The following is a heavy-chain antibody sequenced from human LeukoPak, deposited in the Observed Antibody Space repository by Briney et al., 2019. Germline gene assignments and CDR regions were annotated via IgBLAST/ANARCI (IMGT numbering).Heavy chain of an antibody. J-gene: IGHJ3*02. CDR3: ARVRVLRYFDWLSRAFDI. CDR1: GGSFSGYY. CDR2: INHSGST. D-gene: IGHD3-9*01. V-gene: IGHV4-34*01. Sequence: PSETLSLTCAVYGGSFSGYYWSWIRQPPGKGLEWIGEINHSGSTNYNPSLKSRVTISVDTSKNQFSLKLSSVTAADTAVYYCARVRVLRYFDWLSRAFDIWGQGTMVTVSS.